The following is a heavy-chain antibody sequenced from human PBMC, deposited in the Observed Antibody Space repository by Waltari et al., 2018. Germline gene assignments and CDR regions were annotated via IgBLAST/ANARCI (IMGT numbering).Heavy chain of an antibody. CDR1: GFTFSSYS. CDR3: AREITIFGVVHYGMDV. CDR2: ISSSSSYI. Sequence: EVQLVESGGGLVKPGGSLRLSCAASGFTFSSYSMNWVRQAPGKGLEWVSSISSSSSYIYYADSVKGRFTISRDNAKNSLYLQMNSLRAEDTAVYYCAREITIFGVVHYGMDVWGQGTTVTVSS. J-gene: IGHJ6*02. D-gene: IGHD3-3*01. V-gene: IGHV3-21*01.